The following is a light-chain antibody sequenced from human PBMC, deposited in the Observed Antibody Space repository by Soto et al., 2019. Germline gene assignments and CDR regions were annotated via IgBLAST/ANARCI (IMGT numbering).Light chain of an antibody. CDR1: SRDIGSYDF. Sequence: QSALTQPPSASGSPGQSVTISCTGTSRDIGSYDFVAWYQQHPGKAPKLIIYEVSKRPSGVPDRFSGSKSGNTASLTVSGLQAEDEADYYCSSYAGSNNLVFGGGTKLTVL. CDR3: SSYAGSNNLV. CDR2: EVS. V-gene: IGLV2-8*01. J-gene: IGLJ3*02.